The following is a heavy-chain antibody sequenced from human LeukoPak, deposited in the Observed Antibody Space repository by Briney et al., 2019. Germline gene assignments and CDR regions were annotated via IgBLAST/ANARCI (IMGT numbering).Heavy chain of an antibody. CDR1: GYTFTSYD. D-gene: IGHD3-10*01. CDR2: MNPNSGNT. V-gene: IGHV1-8*01. Sequence: ASVKVSCKASGYTFTSYDINWVRQATGQGLEWMGWMNPNSGNTGYAQKFQGRVTMTRNTSISTAYMELSSLRSEDTAVYCCARVGRVWFGELFIDYWGQGTLVTVSS. J-gene: IGHJ4*02. CDR3: ARVGRVWFGELFIDY.